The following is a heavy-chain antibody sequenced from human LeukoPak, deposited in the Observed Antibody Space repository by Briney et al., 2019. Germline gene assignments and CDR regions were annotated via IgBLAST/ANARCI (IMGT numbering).Heavy chain of an antibody. V-gene: IGHV4-39*07. D-gene: IGHD3-10*01. CDR2: INHSGST. CDR1: AGSISSSRYY. CDR3: ARLPHTMVRAPGHLFDY. J-gene: IGHJ4*02. Sequence: RPSETLSLTCTVSAGSISSSRYYWGWIRQPPGKGLEWIGEINHSGSTNYNPSLKSRVTISVDTSKNQFSLKLSSVTAADTAVYYCARLPHTMVRAPGHLFDYWGQGTLVTVSS.